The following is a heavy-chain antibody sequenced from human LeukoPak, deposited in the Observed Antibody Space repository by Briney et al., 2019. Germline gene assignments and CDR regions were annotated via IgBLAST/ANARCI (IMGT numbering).Heavy chain of an antibody. Sequence: GGSLRLSCAASGFTFSSYGMHWVRQAPGKGLEWVAFIRYDGSNKYYADSVKGRFTISRDNSKNTLYLQMNSLRAEDTAVYYCAKDGLLRGWELLCYFDYWGQGTLVTVSS. CDR2: IRYDGSNK. D-gene: IGHD1-26*01. CDR1: GFTFSSYG. V-gene: IGHV3-30*02. J-gene: IGHJ4*02. CDR3: AKDGLLRGWELLCYFDY.